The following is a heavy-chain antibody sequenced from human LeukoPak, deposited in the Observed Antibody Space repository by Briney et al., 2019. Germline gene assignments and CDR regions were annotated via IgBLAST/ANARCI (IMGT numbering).Heavy chain of an antibody. V-gene: IGHV3-21*04. CDR3: ARVVDHDYGDYYLDY. CDR1: GFTFSSYN. Sequence: GGSLRLSCAASGFTFSSYNMNWVRQAPGKGLEWVAYISIGTSFIYYADSVKGRLTISRDNSKNTLYLQMNSLRAEDTAVYYCARVVDHDYGDYYLDYWGQGTLVTVSS. J-gene: IGHJ4*02. D-gene: IGHD4-17*01. CDR2: ISIGTSFI.